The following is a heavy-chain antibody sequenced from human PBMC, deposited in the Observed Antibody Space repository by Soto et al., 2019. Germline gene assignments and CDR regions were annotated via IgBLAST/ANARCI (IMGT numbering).Heavy chain of an antibody. CDR1: GGTFSSYA. CDR3: ARDTLEPRVGPEYYYYGMDV. V-gene: IGHV1-69*13. Sequence: GASVKVSCKASGGTFSSYAMSWVRQATGQGLEWMGGIIPIFCTANHEQKFQGRVTITADESTSTAYMELSSLRSEDTAVYYCARDTLEPRVGPEYYYYGMDVWGQGTTVTVSS. J-gene: IGHJ6*02. CDR2: IIPIFCTA. D-gene: IGHD1-1*01.